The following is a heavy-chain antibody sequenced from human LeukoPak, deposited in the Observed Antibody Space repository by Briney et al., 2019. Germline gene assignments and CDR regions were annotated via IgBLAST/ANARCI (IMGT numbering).Heavy chain of an antibody. CDR2: IIPIFGTA. CDR1: GGTFSSYA. CDR3: ARVSDSSGWPFDY. V-gene: IGHV1-69*05. D-gene: IGHD6-19*01. Sequence: SVKVSCKASGGTFSSYAISWVRQAPGQGLEWMGGIIPIFGTANYAQKFQGRVTITRDTSASTAYMELSSLRSEDTAVYYCARVSDSSGWPFDYWGQGTLVTVSS. J-gene: IGHJ4*02.